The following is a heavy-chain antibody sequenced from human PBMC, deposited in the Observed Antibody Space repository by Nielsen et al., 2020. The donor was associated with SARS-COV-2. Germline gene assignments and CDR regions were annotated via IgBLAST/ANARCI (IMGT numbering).Heavy chain of an antibody. CDR3: AKSGSYKAAYYFDS. D-gene: IGHD1-26*01. CDR1: GYTFSTYW. CDR2: IDPTDSFT. Sequence: GESLKISCEASGYTFSTYWISWVRQMPGKGLEWMGRIDPTDSFTQYSPSFKGHVTISADKTRSIAYLQWSSLKASDSAMYYCAKSGSYKAAYYFDSWGQGTLVTVSS. V-gene: IGHV5-10-1*01. J-gene: IGHJ4*02.